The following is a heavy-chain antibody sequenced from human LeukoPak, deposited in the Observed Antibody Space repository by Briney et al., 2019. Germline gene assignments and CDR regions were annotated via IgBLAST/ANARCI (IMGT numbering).Heavy chain of an antibody. J-gene: IGHJ4*02. V-gene: IGHV4-31*03. CDR3: ARESRGPHDHLDY. CDR1: GDSMNSVAYS. D-gene: IGHD3-10*01. Sequence: SETLSLTCTVSGDSMNSVAYSWSWISQHPGRGLEWIGYTLHSGSTYYNPSLKSRVTISVATSKKQFSLRLNSVTAADTAVYFCARESRGPHDHLDYWGQGTLAIVSS. CDR2: TLHSGST.